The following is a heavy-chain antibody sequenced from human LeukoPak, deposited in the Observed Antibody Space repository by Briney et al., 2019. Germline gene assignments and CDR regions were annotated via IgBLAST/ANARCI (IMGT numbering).Heavy chain of an antibody. D-gene: IGHD3-22*01. CDR2: ISSSSSTI. J-gene: IGHJ4*02. CDR1: GFTFSSYS. CDR3: ARVPASSGYAYYFDY. Sequence: GGSPRLSCAASGFTFSSYSMNWVRQAPGKGLEWVSYISSSSSTIYYADSVKGRFTISRDNAKNSLYLQMNSLRAEDTAVYYCARVPASSGYAYYFDYWGQGTLVTVSS. V-gene: IGHV3-48*04.